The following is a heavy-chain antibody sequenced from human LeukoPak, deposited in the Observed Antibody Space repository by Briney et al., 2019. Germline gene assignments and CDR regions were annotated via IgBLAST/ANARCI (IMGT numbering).Heavy chain of an antibody. Sequence: SGTLSLTCTVSGGSISSSSYYWGWIRQPPGKGLEWIGSIHYSGSTYYNPPLKSRVTISVDTSKNQFSLKPSSVTAADTAVYYCARDGLWIQNSFNIWGQGTMVTVSS. CDR1: GGSISSSSYY. CDR2: IHYSGST. V-gene: IGHV4-39*07. J-gene: IGHJ3*02. D-gene: IGHD5-18*01. CDR3: ARDGLWIQNSFNI.